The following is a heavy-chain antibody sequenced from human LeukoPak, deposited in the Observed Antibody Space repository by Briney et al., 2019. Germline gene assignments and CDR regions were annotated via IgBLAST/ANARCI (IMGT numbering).Heavy chain of an antibody. D-gene: IGHD5-24*01. CDR3: ARAKINMDV. V-gene: IGHV3-30*03. J-gene: IGHJ6*03. Sequence: GGSLRLSCAASGFTFSSYGMHWVRQAPGKGLEWVAVISYDGSNKYYADSVKGRFTISRDNSKNTLYLQMNSLRAEDTAVYYCARAKINMDVWGKGTTVTISS. CDR2: ISYDGSNK. CDR1: GFTFSSYG.